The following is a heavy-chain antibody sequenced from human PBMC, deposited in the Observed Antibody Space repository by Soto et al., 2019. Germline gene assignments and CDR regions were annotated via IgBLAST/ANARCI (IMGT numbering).Heavy chain of an antibody. CDR2: ISAYNGNT. D-gene: IGHD2-8*01. J-gene: IGHJ4*02. CDR3: ARDPPHCTNGVCYYYFDY. CDR1: GYTFTSYG. Sequence: ASVKVSCKASGYTFTSYGISWVRQAPGQGLEWMGWISAYNGNTNYAQKLQGRVTTTTDTSTSAAYMELRSLRSDDTAVYYCARDPPHCTNGVCYYYFDYWGQGTLVTV. V-gene: IGHV1-18*01.